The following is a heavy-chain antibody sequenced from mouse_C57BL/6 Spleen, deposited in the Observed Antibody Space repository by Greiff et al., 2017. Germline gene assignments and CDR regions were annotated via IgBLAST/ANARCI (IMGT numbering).Heavy chain of an antibody. CDR3: ARGGAVDY. CDR2: IDPSDSYT. V-gene: IGHV1-59*01. J-gene: IGHJ2*01. CDR1: GYTFTSYW. Sequence: VKLQESGAELVRPGTSVKLSCKASGYTFTSYWMHWVKQRPGQGLEWIGVIDPSDSYTNYNQKFKGKATLTVDTSSSTAYMQLSSLTSEDSAVYYCARGGAVDYWGQGTTLTVSS.